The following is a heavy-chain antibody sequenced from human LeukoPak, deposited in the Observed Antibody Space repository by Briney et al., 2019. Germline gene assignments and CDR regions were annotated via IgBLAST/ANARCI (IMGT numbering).Heavy chain of an antibody. V-gene: IGHV3-72*01. CDR3: AKQDSYSSGPGY. CDR2: TRNKANSYTT. CDR1: GFTFSDHY. Sequence: QPGGSLRLSCAASGFTFSDHYMDWVRQAPGKGLEWVGRTRNKANSYTTEYAASVKGRFTISRDDSKNSLYLQMNSLKTEDTAVYYCAKQDSYSSGPGYWGQGTLVTVSS. D-gene: IGHD6-19*01. J-gene: IGHJ4*02.